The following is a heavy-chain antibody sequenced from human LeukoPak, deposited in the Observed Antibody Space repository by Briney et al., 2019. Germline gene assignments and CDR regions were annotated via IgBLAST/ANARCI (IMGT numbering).Heavy chain of an antibody. CDR2: IYYSGTT. Sequence: SETLSLTCTVSGGSISDYFWSWIRQPPGKGLEWIGYIYYSGTTYYNPSLKSRVTISVDTSKNQFSLKLSSVTAADTAVYYCRITMVRGKHDYWGQGTLVTVSS. CDR3: RITMVRGKHDY. D-gene: IGHD3-10*01. V-gene: IGHV4-59*12. CDR1: GGSISDYF. J-gene: IGHJ4*02.